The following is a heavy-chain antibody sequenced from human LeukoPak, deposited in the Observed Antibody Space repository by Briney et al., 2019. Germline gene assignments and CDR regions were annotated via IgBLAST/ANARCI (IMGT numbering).Heavy chain of an antibody. V-gene: IGHV3-15*05. CDR2: IKSKTDGGTT. CDR3: ARGPPGYSSGWYDY. J-gene: IGHJ4*02. D-gene: IGHD6-19*01. Sequence: GGSLRLSCAASGITFTNAWMSWVRQAPGKGLEWLGRIKSKTDGGTTDYAAPVKGRFTISRDDSKNTLYLQMNSLRAEDTGVYYCARGPPGYSSGWYDYWGQGTLVTVSS. CDR1: GITFTNAW.